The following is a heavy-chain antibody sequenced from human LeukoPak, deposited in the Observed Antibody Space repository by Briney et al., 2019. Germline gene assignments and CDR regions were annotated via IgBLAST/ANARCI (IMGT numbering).Heavy chain of an antibody. Sequence: GGSLRLSCAASGFTFSNYWMNWVRQAPGKGLEWVANIKQDGSEKYYVDSVKGRFTISRDNPKNTLYVQMNSLRAEDTAVYYCARGRGADYGGNSGYFDYWGQGTLVTVSS. D-gene: IGHD4-23*01. V-gene: IGHV3-7*01. CDR1: GFTFSNYW. CDR2: IKQDGSEK. CDR3: ARGRGADYGGNSGYFDY. J-gene: IGHJ4*02.